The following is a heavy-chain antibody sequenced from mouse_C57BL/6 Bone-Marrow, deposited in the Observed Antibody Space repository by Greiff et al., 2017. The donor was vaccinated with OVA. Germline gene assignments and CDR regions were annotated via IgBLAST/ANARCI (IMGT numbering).Heavy chain of an antibody. CDR2: INPNNGGT. Sequence: DVQLQESGPELVKPGASVKMSCKASGYTFTDYNMHWVKQSHGKSLEWIGYINPNNGGTSYNQKFKGKATLTVNKSSSTAYMELRSLTSEDSAVYYCANYYGSKAMDYWGQGTSVTVSS. V-gene: IGHV1-22*01. CDR1: GYTFTDYN. J-gene: IGHJ4*01. D-gene: IGHD1-1*01. CDR3: ANYYGSKAMDY.